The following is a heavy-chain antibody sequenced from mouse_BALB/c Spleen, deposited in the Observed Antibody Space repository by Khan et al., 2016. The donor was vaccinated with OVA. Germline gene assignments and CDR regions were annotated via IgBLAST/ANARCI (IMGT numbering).Heavy chain of an antibody. D-gene: IGHD1-2*01. Sequence: QVQLQQSGAELARPGASVKLSCKASGYTFTDYYINWVKQRTGQGLEWIGEISPGSGDTYYNEKFKGKATLTADKSSSPVYMQLSSLTAEASAVYFGARRNYFGYTFAYWGQGTLVTVSA. CDR2: ISPGSGDT. CDR1: GYTFTDYY. V-gene: IGHV1-77*01. J-gene: IGHJ3*01. CDR3: ARRNYFGYTFAY.